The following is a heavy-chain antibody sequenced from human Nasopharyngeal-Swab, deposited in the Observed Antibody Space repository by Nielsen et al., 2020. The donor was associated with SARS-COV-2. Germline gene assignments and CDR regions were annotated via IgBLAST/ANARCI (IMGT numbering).Heavy chain of an antibody. V-gene: IGHV1-8*01. CDR2: MNPNSGNT. Sequence: ASVKVSCKASGYTFTSYDINWVRQATGQGLEWMGWMNPNSGNTGYAQKFQGRVTMTRNTSISTAYMELSSLRSEDTAMYYCARDTRMSYYYYYGMDVWGQGTTVTVSS. CDR1: GYTFTSYD. J-gene: IGHJ6*02. D-gene: IGHD2-15*01. CDR3: ARDTRMSYYYYYGMDV.